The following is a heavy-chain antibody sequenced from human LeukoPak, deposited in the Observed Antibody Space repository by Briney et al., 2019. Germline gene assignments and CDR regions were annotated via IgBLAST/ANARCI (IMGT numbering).Heavy chain of an antibody. V-gene: IGHV4-30-4*01. D-gene: IGHD3-22*01. CDR1: GGSISSGDYY. CDR3: ARDGALHYYYDSSGFDY. CDR2: IYYSGST. Sequence: SETLSLTCTVSGGSISSGDYYWSWIRQPPGKGLEWIGYIYYSGSTYYNPSLKSRVTISVDTSKNQFSLKLSSVTAADTAVYYCARDGALHYYYDSSGFDYWGQGTLVTVSS. J-gene: IGHJ4*02.